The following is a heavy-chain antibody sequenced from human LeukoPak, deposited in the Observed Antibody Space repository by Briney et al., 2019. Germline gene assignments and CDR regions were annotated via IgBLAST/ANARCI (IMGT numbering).Heavy chain of an antibody. J-gene: IGHJ4*02. V-gene: IGHV1-2*02. CDR2: INPNSGGT. D-gene: IGHD3-22*01. CDR3: ARNFCFDSSGYYHY. Sequence: SVTVSCKDSGYTLNGYYMHWVRQAPGQGLEWMGWINPNSGGTNYAQKFQGRVTMTRDTSISTAYMVLSRLRSDDAAVYYCARNFCFDSSGYYHYWGQGTLVTVSS. CDR1: GYTLNGYY.